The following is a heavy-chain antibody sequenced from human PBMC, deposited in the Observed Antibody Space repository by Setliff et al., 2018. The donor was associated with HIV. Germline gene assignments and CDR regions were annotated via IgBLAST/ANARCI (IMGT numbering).Heavy chain of an antibody. D-gene: IGHD2-2*01. Sequence: PETLSLTCTVSGGSISSGYYYWGWIRHPPRKGLEWIGTIYSGRSTYYNPSLKSRVTISVDTSKNQFSLKLSSVTAVDTAVYYCARTKDCSSNSCPRTHYYYYMDVWGKGTTVTVSS. CDR3: ARTKDCSSNSCPRTHYYYYMDV. CDR2: IYSGRST. J-gene: IGHJ6*03. V-gene: IGHV4-39*01. CDR1: GGSISSGYYY.